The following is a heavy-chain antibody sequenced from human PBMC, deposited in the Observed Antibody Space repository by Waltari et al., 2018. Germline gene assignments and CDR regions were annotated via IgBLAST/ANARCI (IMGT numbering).Heavy chain of an antibody. D-gene: IGHD3-10*01. J-gene: IGHJ5*02. V-gene: IGHV3-7*01. CDR1: GFTFSNYW. CDR2: ISQDGSGS. CDR3: ARGDSDFREGAS. Sequence: EVRLVESGGGLVQPGGSLRLSCSTSGFTFSNYWMSWVRQAPGKGLGWVANISQDGSGSYHVESVKGRFTISRDNAMNSLHLQMNSLRAEDTAVYYCARGDSDFREGASWGQGTLVTVSS.